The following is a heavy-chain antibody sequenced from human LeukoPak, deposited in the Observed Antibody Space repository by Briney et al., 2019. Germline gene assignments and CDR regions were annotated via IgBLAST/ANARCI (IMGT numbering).Heavy chain of an antibody. Sequence: GGSLRLSCAASGFTFSSYWMHWVRQAPGKGLVWVSRINSDGSSTSYADSVKGRFTISRDNAKNTLYLQMNSLRAEDTAVYYCARRGDYYYYYGMDVWDQGTTVTVSS. J-gene: IGHJ6*02. CDR2: INSDGSST. CDR3: ARRGDYYYYYGMDV. CDR1: GFTFSSYW. V-gene: IGHV3-74*01. D-gene: IGHD2-21*02.